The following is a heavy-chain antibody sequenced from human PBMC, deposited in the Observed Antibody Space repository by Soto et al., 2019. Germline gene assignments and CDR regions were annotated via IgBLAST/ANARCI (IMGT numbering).Heavy chain of an antibody. CDR1: RYSFTSYW. D-gene: IGHD3-9*01. CDR3: ATSIMYDILTGYYYYGMDV. Sequence: PGESLKISCKGSRYSFTSYWIGWVRQMPGKGLEWMGIIYPGDSDTRYSPSFQGQVTISADKSISTAYLQWSSLKASDTAMYYCATSIMYDILTGYYYYGMDVWGQGTTVTVSS. CDR2: IYPGDSDT. J-gene: IGHJ6*02. V-gene: IGHV5-51*01.